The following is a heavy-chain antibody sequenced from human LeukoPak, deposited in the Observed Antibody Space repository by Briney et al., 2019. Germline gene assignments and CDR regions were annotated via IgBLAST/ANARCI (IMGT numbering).Heavy chain of an antibody. Sequence: GGSLRLSCAASGFTFSSYAMHWVRQAPGKGLEWVAVISYDGSNKYYADSVKGRFTISRDNSKNTLYMQMNSLRAEDTAVYYCAKFYCSSTSCPIDYWGQGTLVTVSS. J-gene: IGHJ4*02. D-gene: IGHD2-2*01. CDR2: ISYDGSNK. V-gene: IGHV3-30-3*01. CDR1: GFTFSSYA. CDR3: AKFYCSSTSCPIDY.